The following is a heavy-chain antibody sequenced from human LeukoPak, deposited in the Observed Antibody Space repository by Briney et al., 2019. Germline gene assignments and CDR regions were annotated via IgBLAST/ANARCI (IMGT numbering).Heavy chain of an antibody. V-gene: IGHV1-3*01. Sequence: ASVKVSCTASGYTFTSYAMHWVRQAPGQRLEWMGWINAGNGNTKYSQKFQGRVTMTRNTSISTAYMELSSLRSEDTAVYYCARGQYKRWTWIQLPDKSIDYWGQGTLVTVSS. CDR1: GYTFTSYA. CDR2: INAGNGNT. D-gene: IGHD5-18*01. J-gene: IGHJ4*02. CDR3: ARGQYKRWTWIQLPDKSIDY.